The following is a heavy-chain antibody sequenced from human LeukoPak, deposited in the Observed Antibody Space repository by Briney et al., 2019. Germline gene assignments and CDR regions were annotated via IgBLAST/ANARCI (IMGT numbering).Heavy chain of an antibody. CDR1: GGSISSSNW. J-gene: IGHJ4*02. V-gene: IGHV4-4*02. Sequence: SETPSLTCAVSGGSISSSNWWSWVRQPPGKGLEWIGEIYHSGSTNYNPSLGSRVTISVDKSNNQVSLKLSSVTAADTAVYYCANRIRYFDWSPPHFHYWGQGTLVTVSS. D-gene: IGHD3-9*01. CDR2: IYHSGST. CDR3: ANRIRYFDWSPPHFHY.